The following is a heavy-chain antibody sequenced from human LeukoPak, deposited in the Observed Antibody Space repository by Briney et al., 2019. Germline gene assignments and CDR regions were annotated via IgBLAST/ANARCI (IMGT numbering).Heavy chain of an antibody. V-gene: IGHV4-4*07. CDR3: ARSFSSGWYDHYYYYMDV. Sequence: SETLSLTCTVSGGSISSYYWSWIRQPAGKGLDWIGRIYTSGSTNYNPSLKSRVTMSVDTSKNQFSLKLSSVTAADTAVYYCARSFSSGWYDHYYYYMDVWGKGTTVTVSS. D-gene: IGHD6-19*01. CDR1: GGSISSYY. CDR2: IYTSGST. J-gene: IGHJ6*03.